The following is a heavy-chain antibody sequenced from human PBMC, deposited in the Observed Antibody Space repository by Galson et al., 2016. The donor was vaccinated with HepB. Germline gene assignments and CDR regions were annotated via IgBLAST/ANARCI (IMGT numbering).Heavy chain of an antibody. CDR1: GGSITSVGYY. CDR2: SHNSGTT. CDR3: ARDPSSTTVTPHFDY. D-gene: IGHD4-17*01. J-gene: IGHJ4*02. V-gene: IGHV4-31*03. Sequence: LTCTVVGGSITSVGYYWNWIRQHPGKGLEWIGYSHNSGTTFYNPSLKSRVTISVDTSKNQFSLKLSSVTAADTAVYYCARDPSSTTVTPHFDYWGQGTLVTVSS.